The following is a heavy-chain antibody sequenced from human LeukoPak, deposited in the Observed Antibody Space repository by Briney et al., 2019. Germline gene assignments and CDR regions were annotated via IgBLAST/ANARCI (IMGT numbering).Heavy chain of an antibody. J-gene: IGHJ4*02. CDR2: ISGSGGST. Sequence: GGSLRLSCAASGFNVSSNYMSWVRQAPGKGLEWVSAISGSGGSTYYADSVKGRFTISRDNSKNTLYLQMNSLRAEDTAVYYCAKDEYYYDSSGYYPFDYWGQGTLVTVSS. CDR1: GFNVSSNY. V-gene: IGHV3-23*01. CDR3: AKDEYYYDSSGYYPFDY. D-gene: IGHD3-22*01.